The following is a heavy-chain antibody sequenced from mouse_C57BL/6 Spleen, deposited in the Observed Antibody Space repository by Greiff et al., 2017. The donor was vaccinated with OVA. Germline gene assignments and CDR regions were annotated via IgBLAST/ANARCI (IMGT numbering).Heavy chain of an antibody. Sequence: QVQLQQSGPGLVAPSPSLSISCTASGYTLTSYGVDWVRQPPGQGLEWIGVIWGGGSTTYNSAHMSSLTTSTVNTKSKVFYKMISLQTDDTAMYYCAKRYEDAMDYWGQGTSVTVSA. D-gene: IGHD2-3*01. V-gene: IGHV2-9*01. CDR2: IWGGGST. CDR3: AKRYEDAMDY. CDR1: GYTLTSYG. J-gene: IGHJ4*01.